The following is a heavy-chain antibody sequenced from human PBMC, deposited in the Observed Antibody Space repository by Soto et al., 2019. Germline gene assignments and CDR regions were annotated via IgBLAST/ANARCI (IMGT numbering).Heavy chain of an antibody. CDR3: ARVRRKDMKGPFDY. Sequence: TLSLTCAVYGGSFSGYYWSWIRQPPGKGLEWIGEINHSGSTNYNPSLKSRVTISVDTSKNQFSLKLSSVTAADTAVYYCARVRRKDMKGPFDYWGQGTLVTVSS. CDR2: INHSGST. V-gene: IGHV4-34*01. J-gene: IGHJ4*02. CDR1: GGSFSGYY. D-gene: IGHD2-15*01.